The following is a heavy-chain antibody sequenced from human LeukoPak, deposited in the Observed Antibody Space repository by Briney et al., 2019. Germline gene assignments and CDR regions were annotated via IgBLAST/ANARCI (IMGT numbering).Heavy chain of an antibody. Sequence: PSGTLSLTCAVSGGSISSSNWWSWVRQPPGKELEWIGEIHHTGSTNYSPSLKSRVTISVDKSKNQFSLKLSSVTAADTAVYYCARGYYDGSGSPAFDIWGQGTMVTFSS. V-gene: IGHV4-4*02. CDR2: IHHTGST. CDR1: GGSISSSNW. J-gene: IGHJ3*02. D-gene: IGHD3-22*01. CDR3: ARGYYDGSGSPAFDI.